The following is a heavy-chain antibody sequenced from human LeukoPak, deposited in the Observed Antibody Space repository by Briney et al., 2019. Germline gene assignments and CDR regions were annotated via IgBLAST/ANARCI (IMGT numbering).Heavy chain of an antibody. CDR2: IYYSGST. CDR3: ARNPGTSTLDY. CDR1: GGSISRYY. V-gene: IGHV4-59*08. Sequence: KPSETLSLTCTVSGGSISRYYWSWIRQPPGKGLEWIGYIYYSGSTNYNPSLESRVTISADTSKNQFSLKLTSVTAADTAVYYCARNPGTSTLDYWGQGTLVTVSS. D-gene: IGHD5/OR15-5a*01. J-gene: IGHJ4*02.